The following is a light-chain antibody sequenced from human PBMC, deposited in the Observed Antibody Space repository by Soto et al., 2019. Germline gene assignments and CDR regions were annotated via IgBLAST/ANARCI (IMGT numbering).Light chain of an antibody. CDR1: SSDIGGYNY. Sequence: QSVLTQRASVSGSPGQSITISCTGRSSDIGGYNYVSWFQQHPGKAPKLMIYEVTNRPSGVSNRFSGSKSGSTASLTISGLQAEDEADYYCSSYTSSNTLVFGTGTKVTVL. CDR2: EVT. CDR3: SSYTSSNTLV. V-gene: IGLV2-14*01. J-gene: IGLJ1*01.